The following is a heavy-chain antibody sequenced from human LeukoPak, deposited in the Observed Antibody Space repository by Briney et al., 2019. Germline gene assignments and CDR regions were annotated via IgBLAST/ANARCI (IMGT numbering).Heavy chain of an antibody. CDR2: IYYSGST. Sequence: SETLSLTCTVSGGSISSYYWSWIRQPPGKGLEWIGYIYYSGSTNYNPSLKSRVTISVDTSKNQFSLKLSSVTAADTAVYYCAREKQWLGIDYWGQGTLVTVSS. V-gene: IGHV4-59*01. CDR3: AREKQWLGIDY. D-gene: IGHD6-19*01. J-gene: IGHJ4*02. CDR1: GGSISSYY.